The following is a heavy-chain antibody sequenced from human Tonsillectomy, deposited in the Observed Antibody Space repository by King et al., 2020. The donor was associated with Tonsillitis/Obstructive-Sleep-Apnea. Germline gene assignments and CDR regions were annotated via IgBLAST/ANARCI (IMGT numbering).Heavy chain of an antibody. CDR2: INHSGST. V-gene: IGHV4-34*01. CDR3: ARGPYCSSTSCSGGWFDP. D-gene: IGHD2-2*01. CDR1: GGSFSGYY. J-gene: IGHJ5*02. Sequence: VQLQQWGAGLLKPSETLSLTCAVYGGSFSGYYWGCIRQPPGKGLEGIGVINHSGSTNYNPSLKMRVTIPVDTSKNQFSLKLGTVTAADTAVYYCARGPYCSSTSCSGGWFDPWGQGTLVTVSS.